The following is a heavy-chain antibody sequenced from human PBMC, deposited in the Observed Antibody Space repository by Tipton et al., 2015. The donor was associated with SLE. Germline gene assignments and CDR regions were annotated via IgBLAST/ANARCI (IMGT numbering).Heavy chain of an antibody. V-gene: IGHV4-59*01. CDR2: IYYSGST. CDR1: GGSFSGYY. J-gene: IGHJ4*02. CDR3: ARGRCSGGSCYRFDY. D-gene: IGHD2-15*01. Sequence: TLSLTCAVYGGSFSGYYWSWIRQPPGKGLEWIGYIYYSGSTNYNPSLKSRVTISVDTSKNQFSLKLSSVTAADTAVYYCARGRCSGGSCYRFDYWGQGTLVTVSS.